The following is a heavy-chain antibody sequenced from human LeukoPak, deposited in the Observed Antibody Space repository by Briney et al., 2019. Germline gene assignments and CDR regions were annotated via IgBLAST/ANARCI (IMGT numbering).Heavy chain of an antibody. J-gene: IGHJ4*02. CDR2: IYYSGST. D-gene: IGHD2-15*01. V-gene: IGHV4-59*08. Sequence: PSETLSLTCTVSGGSISSYYWSWIRQPPGQGLEWIGYIYYSGSTYHNHSLKSRVTISVDTSKNQFSLKLSSVSAADTAVYYCARHLVGGGSIAFDYWGQGTLVTVSS. CDR1: GGSISSYY. CDR3: ARHLVGGGSIAFDY.